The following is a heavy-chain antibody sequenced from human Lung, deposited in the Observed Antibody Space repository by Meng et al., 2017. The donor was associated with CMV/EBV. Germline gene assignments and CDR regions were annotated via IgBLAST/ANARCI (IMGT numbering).Heavy chain of an antibody. V-gene: IGHV3-13*01. Sequence: GEXXKISCAASGFTFSTYAMSWVRQRAGKGLEWVSSICAPADTHYPDSVKGRFTISREDAKNSLYLQLNSLRAEDTAVYYCARGVRSNSMIVESYYFDSWXQGTXVTVSS. D-gene: IGHD3-22*01. CDR1: GFTFSTYA. J-gene: IGHJ4*02. CDR3: ARGVRSNSMIVESYYFDS. CDR2: ICAPADT.